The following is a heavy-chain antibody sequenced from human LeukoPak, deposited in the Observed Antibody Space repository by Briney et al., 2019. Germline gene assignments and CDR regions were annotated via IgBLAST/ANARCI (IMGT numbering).Heavy chain of an antibody. CDR3: ARIRDYVFDY. D-gene: IGHD3-10*02. CDR2: ISSSGSYT. Sequence: PGGSLRLSCTAPGFIFSDYYMTWTRQAPGKGLEWISYISSSGSYTNYTDSVKGRFTISRDNAKNSLYLHLNSLRAEDTAVYYCARIRDYVFDYWGQGALVTVSS. V-gene: IGHV3-11*03. J-gene: IGHJ4*02. CDR1: GFIFSDYY.